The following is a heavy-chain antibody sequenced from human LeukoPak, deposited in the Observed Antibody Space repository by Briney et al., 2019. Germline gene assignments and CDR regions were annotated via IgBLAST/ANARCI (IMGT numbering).Heavy chain of an antibody. Sequence: GESLKISCQGSGYSFANYWIAWVRQMPGTGLEWMGIVNPGDSDTRYSPSFQGQVTISADKSISTASLQWSSLKASDTATYYCARHYSGSYHSSLEYWGQGTLVTVSS. J-gene: IGHJ4*02. D-gene: IGHD1-26*01. CDR1: GYSFANYW. V-gene: IGHV5-51*01. CDR3: ARHYSGSYHSSLEY. CDR2: VNPGDSDT.